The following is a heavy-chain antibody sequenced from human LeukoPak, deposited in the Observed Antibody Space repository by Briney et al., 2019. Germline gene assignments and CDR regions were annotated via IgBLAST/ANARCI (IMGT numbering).Heavy chain of an antibody. CDR1: GSSASSNY. D-gene: IGHD5-18*01. CDR2: SYSGSNT. Sequence: GASMTPSCASSGSSASSNYRRWVRMPAKNVVVWVLISYSGSNTTYAHSVQGRFTISTHNSKTTLYLQMNSLRASDTAVYYCARSMIQLVITFSFDSWGQGTLVSVSS. CDR3: ARSMIQLVITFSFDS. V-gene: IGHV3-53*01. J-gene: IGHJ4*02.